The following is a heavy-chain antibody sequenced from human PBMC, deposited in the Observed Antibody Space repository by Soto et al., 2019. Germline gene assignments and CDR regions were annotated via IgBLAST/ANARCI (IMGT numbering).Heavy chain of an antibody. D-gene: IGHD4-17*01. CDR1: GFTVSNSY. CDR2: IYSGGGT. CDR3: ARGGGDYAADY. V-gene: IGHV3-66*01. J-gene: IGHJ4*02. Sequence: EVQMVETGGGLVQPGGSLRLSCAASGFTVSNSYMSWVRQAPGKGLEWVSVIYSGGGTYYADSVKGRFTISRDNSKNTLYLQMNSLRAEDTAVYYCARGGGDYAADYWGQGTLVTVSS.